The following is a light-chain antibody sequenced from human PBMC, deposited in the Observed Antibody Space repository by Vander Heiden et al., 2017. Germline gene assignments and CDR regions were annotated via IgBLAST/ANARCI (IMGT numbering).Light chain of an antibody. Sequence: SYVLTQPPSVSVAPGQTAKITCGGNNIGSKGVHWYQQKPGQAPVLVIYDVSDRPSGIPERFSGSNSRNTATLTISRVAAGDEADYFCQVWDSSTFHLVFGGGTKLTVL. J-gene: IGLJ2*01. CDR3: QVWDSSTFHLV. CDR2: DVS. V-gene: IGLV3-21*02. CDR1: NIGSKG.